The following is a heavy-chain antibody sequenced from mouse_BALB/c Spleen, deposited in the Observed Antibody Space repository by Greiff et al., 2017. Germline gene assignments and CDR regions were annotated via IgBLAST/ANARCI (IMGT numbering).Heavy chain of an antibody. CDR2: ISSGGSYT. J-gene: IGHJ4*01. V-gene: IGHV5-9-1*01. CDR3: ARRDYDGPSMDY. Sequence: EVMLVESGGGLVKPGGSLKLSCAASGFTFSSYAMSWVRQTPEKRLEWVATISSGGSYTYYPDSVKGRFTISRDNAKNTLYLQMSSLRSEDTAMYYCARRDYDGPSMDYWGQGTSVTVSS. CDR1: GFTFSSYA. D-gene: IGHD2-4*01.